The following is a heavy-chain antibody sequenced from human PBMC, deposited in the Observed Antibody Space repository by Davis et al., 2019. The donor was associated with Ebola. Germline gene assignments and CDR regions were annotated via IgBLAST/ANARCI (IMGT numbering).Heavy chain of an antibody. D-gene: IGHD1-26*01. V-gene: IGHV3-33*01. CDR1: GFNFRSYG. CDR3: TSTTPDY. J-gene: IGHJ4*02. CDR2: IWYDGSNK. Sequence: PGGSLRLSCAASGFNFRSYGMHWVRQAPGKGLEWVAVIWYDGSNKYYADSVKGRFTISRDDSKNTAYLQMNSLKTEDTAVYYCTSTTPDYWGQGTLVTVSS.